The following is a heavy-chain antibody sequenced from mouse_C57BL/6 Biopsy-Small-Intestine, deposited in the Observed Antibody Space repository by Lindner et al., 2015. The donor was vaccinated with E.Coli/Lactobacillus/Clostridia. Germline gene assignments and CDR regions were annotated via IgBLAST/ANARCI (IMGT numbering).Heavy chain of an antibody. D-gene: IGHD1-1*01. J-gene: IGHJ3*01. CDR2: MNPNSGDL. CDR3: TRGLKRSDDFSSPYYPYTFDI. Sequence: SVKVSCKASGYTFSNFEINWVRQATGQGLEWMGSMNPNSGDLSYAQKFQDRLSMTRDTSMSTAYMELSTLRSDDTAVYYCTRGLKRSDDFSSPYYPYTFDIWGQGTMVTVSS. V-gene: IGHV1S127*01. CDR1: GYTFSNFE.